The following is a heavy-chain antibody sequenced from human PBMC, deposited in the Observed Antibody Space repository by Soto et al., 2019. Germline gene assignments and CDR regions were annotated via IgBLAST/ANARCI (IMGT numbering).Heavy chain of an antibody. CDR1: GGSFSGYY. V-gene: IGHV4-34*01. Sequence: PSETMSLTCAVEGGSFSGYYWSWIRQPPGKGLEWIGEINHSGSTVYNPSFKSRVTISVDTSKSQLSLRLNSVTAADTAVYYCARDLWGYCGTDCYPLDVWGQGTTVTVSS. D-gene: IGHD2-21*02. CDR3: ARDLWGYCGTDCYPLDV. CDR2: INHSGST. J-gene: IGHJ6*02.